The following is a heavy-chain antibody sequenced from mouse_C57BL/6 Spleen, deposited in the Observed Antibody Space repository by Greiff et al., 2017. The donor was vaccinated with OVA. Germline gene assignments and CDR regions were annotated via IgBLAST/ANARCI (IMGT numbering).Heavy chain of an antibody. V-gene: IGHV5-9*01. D-gene: IGHD1-1*01. J-gene: IGHJ2*01. CDR3: ARIPELRYYFDY. Sequence: EVQGVESGGGLVKPGGSLKLSCAASGFTFSSYTMSWVRQTPEKRLEWVATISGGGGNTYYPDSVKGRFTISRDNAKNTLYLQMSSLRSEDTALYYCARIPELRYYFDYWGQGTTLTVSS. CDR2: ISGGGGNT. CDR1: GFTFSSYT.